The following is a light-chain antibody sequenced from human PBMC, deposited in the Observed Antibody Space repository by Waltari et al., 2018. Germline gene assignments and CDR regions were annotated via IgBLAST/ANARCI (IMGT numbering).Light chain of an antibody. V-gene: IGKV1-5*03. CDR3: QQYSNYPYT. CDR2: KAS. CDR1: QSISSW. J-gene: IGKJ2*01. Sequence: DIQMTQSPSTLSASVGDTVTITCRASQSISSWLAWYQQKPGKAPKRLIHKASTLESGVPSSFSGSGSGTEFTLTIDSLLPDDFATYYCQQYSNYPYTFGQGTKLEI.